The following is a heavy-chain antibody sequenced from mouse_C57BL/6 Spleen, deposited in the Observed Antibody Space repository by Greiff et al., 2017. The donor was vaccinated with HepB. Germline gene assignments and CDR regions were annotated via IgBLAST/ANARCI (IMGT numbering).Heavy chain of an antibody. CDR1: GFTFSSYA. Sequence: EVKLVESGEGLVKPGGSLKLSCAASGFTFSSYAMSWVRQTPEKRLEWVAYISSGGDYIYYADTVKGRFTISRDNARNTLYLQMSSLKSEDTAMYYCTRGIYYYGSLWYFDVWGTGTTVTVSS. V-gene: IGHV5-9-1*02. D-gene: IGHD1-1*01. CDR3: TRGIYYYGSLWYFDV. CDR2: ISSGGDYI. J-gene: IGHJ1*03.